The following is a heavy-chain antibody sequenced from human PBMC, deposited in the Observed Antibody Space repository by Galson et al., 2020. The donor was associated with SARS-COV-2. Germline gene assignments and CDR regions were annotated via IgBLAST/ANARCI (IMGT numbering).Heavy chain of an antibody. CDR1: GGSMNSYF. CDR2: SFFSGSI. Sequence: SETLSLTCTASGGSMNSYFWSWIRQPPGKGPEWIGSSFFSGSINYNPSLKSRVTISVDTSKNQISLKLTSVTAADTAVYYCARSPRHYYFDYWGQGTLVTVSS. CDR3: ARSPRHYYFDY. J-gene: IGHJ4*02. V-gene: IGHV4-59*08.